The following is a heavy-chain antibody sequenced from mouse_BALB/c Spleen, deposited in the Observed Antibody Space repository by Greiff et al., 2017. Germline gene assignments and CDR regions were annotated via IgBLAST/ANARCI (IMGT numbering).Heavy chain of an antibody. CDR1: GFTFSSYA. CDR3: ARAVITTGYFDV. J-gene: IGHJ1*01. D-gene: IGHD1-1*01. CDR2: ISSGGST. V-gene: IGHV5-6-5*01. Sequence: EVKLVESGGGLVKPGGSLKLSCAASGFTFSSYAMSWVRQTPEKRLEWVASISSGGSTYYPDSVKGRFTISRDNARNILYLQMSSLRSEDTAMYYCARAVITTGYFDVWGAGTTVTVSS.